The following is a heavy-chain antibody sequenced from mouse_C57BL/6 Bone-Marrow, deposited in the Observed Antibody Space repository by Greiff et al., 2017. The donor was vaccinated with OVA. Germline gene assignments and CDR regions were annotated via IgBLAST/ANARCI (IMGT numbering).Heavy chain of an antibody. CDR3: ARGADGYYVVAY. Sequence: QVQLQQPGAELVMPGASVKLSCKASGYTFTSYWMHWVKQRPGQGLEWIGEIDPSDSYTKYNQKFKGKSTLTVDKSSSPAYMPLSSLTSEDSAVYYCARGADGYYVVAYWGQGTLVTVSA. D-gene: IGHD2-3*01. J-gene: IGHJ3*01. CDR2: IDPSDSYT. V-gene: IGHV1-69*01. CDR1: GYTFTSYW.